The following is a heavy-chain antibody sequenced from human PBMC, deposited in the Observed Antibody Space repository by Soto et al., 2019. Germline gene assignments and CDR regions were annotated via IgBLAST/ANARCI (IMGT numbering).Heavy chain of an antibody. CDR1: GYTFTSYG. D-gene: IGHD5-18*01. Sequence: GPSVKVSCKASGYTFTSYGISWVRQAPGQGLEWMGWISAYNGNTNYAQKLQGRVTMTTDTSTSTAYMELRSLRSDDTAVYYCARDPKTWIQLWLRSGFRYYGMDVWGQGTTVTVSS. CDR3: ARDPKTWIQLWLRSGFRYYGMDV. CDR2: ISAYNGNT. V-gene: IGHV1-18*04. J-gene: IGHJ6*02.